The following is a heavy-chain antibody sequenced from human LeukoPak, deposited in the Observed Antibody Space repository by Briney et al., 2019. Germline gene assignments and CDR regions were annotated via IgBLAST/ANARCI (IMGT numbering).Heavy chain of an antibody. Sequence: GGSLRLSCAASGFTFSSYAMSWVRQAPGKGLEWVSAISGSGDITFHADSVKGRFTSCSDNSRDTLYLQMNSLRAEDTAVYYCAKHYYDSSGYYYYYMDVWGKGTTVTVSS. CDR3: AKHYYDSSGYYYYYMDV. J-gene: IGHJ6*03. V-gene: IGHV3-23*01. CDR2: ISGSGDIT. D-gene: IGHD3-22*01. CDR1: GFTFSSYA.